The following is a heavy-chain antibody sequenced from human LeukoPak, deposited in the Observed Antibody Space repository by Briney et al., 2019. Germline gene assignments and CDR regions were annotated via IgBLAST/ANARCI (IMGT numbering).Heavy chain of an antibody. Sequence: PSETLSLTCTVSGGSISSGGYYWSWIRQPPGKGLEWIGYIYHSGSTYYNPSLKSRVTISVDRSKNQFSLKLSSVTAADTAVYYCARDLPGNRPYWGQGTLVTVSS. D-gene: IGHD6-6*01. CDR1: GGSISSGGYY. CDR3: ARDLPGNRPY. J-gene: IGHJ4*02. CDR2: IYHSGST. V-gene: IGHV4-30-2*01.